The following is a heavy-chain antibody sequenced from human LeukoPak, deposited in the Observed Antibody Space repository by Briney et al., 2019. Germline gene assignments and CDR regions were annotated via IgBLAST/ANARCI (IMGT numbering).Heavy chain of an antibody. D-gene: IGHD3-16*02. CDR1: GFTFSSYW. V-gene: IGHV3-74*01. J-gene: IGHJ4*02. CDR3: ARGPSIMITFGGVIAAELVY. Sequence: GGSLRLSCAASGFTFSSYWMHWVRPAPGKGLVWVSRINSDGSSTSYADSVKGRFTISRDNAKNTLYLQMNSLRTEDTAVYYCARGPSIMITFGGVIAAELVYWGQGTLVTVSS. CDR2: INSDGSST.